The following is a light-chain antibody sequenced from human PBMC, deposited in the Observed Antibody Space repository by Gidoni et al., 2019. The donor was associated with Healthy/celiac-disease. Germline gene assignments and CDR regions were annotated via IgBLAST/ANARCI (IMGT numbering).Light chain of an antibody. Sequence: EIVLTQSPATLSLSPGERATLSCRPSQSVSSYLAWYQQKPGQAPRLLIYDASNRATGIPARFSGSESGTDFTLTISSLEPEDFAVYYCQQRSNWPWXFXQGTKVEIK. CDR3: QQRSNWPWX. J-gene: IGKJ1*01. CDR1: QSVSSY. CDR2: DAS. V-gene: IGKV3-11*01.